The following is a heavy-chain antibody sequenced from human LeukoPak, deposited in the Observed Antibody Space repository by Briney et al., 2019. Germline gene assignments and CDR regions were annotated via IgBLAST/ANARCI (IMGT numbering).Heavy chain of an antibody. CDR1: GFTFSSYE. V-gene: IGHV3-48*03. CDR2: ISSSGSTI. Sequence: PGGSLRLSRAASGFTFSSYEMNWVRQAPGKGLEWVSYISSSGSTIYYADSVKGRFTISRDNSKNTLYLQMNSLRAEDTAVYYCAKDMIRGVMSCFDYWGQGTLVTVSS. D-gene: IGHD3-10*01. CDR3: AKDMIRGVMSCFDY. J-gene: IGHJ4*02.